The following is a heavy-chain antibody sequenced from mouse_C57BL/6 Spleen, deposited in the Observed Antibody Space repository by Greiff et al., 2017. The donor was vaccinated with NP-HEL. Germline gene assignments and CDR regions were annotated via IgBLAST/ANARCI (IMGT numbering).Heavy chain of an antibody. D-gene: IGHD2-3*01. CDR2: ISSGSSTI. Sequence: EVKLVESGGGLVKPGGSLKLSCAASGFTFSDYGMHWVRQAPEKGLEWVAYISSGSSTIYYADTVKGRFTISRDNAKNTLFLHMTSLRSEDTAMYYCARPYDGYYAMDYWGQGTSVTVSS. J-gene: IGHJ4*01. CDR3: ARPYDGYYAMDY. V-gene: IGHV5-17*01. CDR1: GFTFSDYG.